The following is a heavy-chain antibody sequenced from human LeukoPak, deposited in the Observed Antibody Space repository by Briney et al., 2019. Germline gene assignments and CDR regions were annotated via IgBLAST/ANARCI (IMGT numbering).Heavy chain of an antibody. J-gene: IGHJ3*01. V-gene: IGHV3-30-3*01. CDR2: ISSDGSDE. CDR1: GFSFSDYG. D-gene: IGHD3-10*01. CDR3: ARLDHGGAFDV. Sequence: GGSLRLSCAVSGFSFSDYGLHWVRQAPGKGLEWVTVISSDGSDEHYADSVKGRFTISRDNSKNTVSLQMSSLRSEDTAIYYCARLDHGGAFDVWGQGTMVTVSS.